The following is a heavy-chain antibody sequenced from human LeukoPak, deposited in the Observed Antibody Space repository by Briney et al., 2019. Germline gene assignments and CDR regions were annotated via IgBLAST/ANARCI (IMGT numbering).Heavy chain of an antibody. D-gene: IGHD3-3*01. CDR2: IYPGDSET. V-gene: IGHV5-51*01. CDR3: ARLGPYDFWSGYYHPFDY. J-gene: IGHJ4*02. Sequence: GESLKISCKGSGYSFTSYWIGWVRQMPGKGLEWMGIIYPGDSETRYSPSFQGQVTISADKSISTAYLQWSSLKASDTAMYYCARLGPYDFWSGYYHPFDYWGQGTLVTVSS. CDR1: GYSFTSYW.